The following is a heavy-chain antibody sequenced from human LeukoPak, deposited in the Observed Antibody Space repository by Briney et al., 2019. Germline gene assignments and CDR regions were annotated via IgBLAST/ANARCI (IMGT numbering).Heavy chain of an antibody. V-gene: IGHV1-2*02. J-gene: IGHJ3*02. D-gene: IGHD1-7*01. Sequence: ASVKVSCKASGYTFTGNYIHWVRQAPGQGLEWMGWINPNSGGTNYAQKFQGRVTMTRDTSISTAYMELSRLRSDDTAVYYCARSLHGIELELRPSAFDIWGQGTMVTVSS. CDR1: GYTFTGNY. CDR2: INPNSGGT. CDR3: ARSLHGIELELRPSAFDI.